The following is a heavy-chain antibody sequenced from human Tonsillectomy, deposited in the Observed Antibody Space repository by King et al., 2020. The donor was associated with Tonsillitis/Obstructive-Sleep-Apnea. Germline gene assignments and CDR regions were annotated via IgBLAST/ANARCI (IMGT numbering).Heavy chain of an antibody. D-gene: IGHD2-2*01. Sequence: VQLVESGGGVVQPGRSLRLSCAASGVTFSSYGMHWVRQAPGKGLEWVADIWYDGSNKYYADSVKGRFTISRDNSKNTLYLQMNILRAEDTAVYYCAIRREYLGYCSSTSCYRGPHYYYYYMDVWGKGTPVTVSS. J-gene: IGHJ6*03. V-gene: IGHV3-33*01. CDR2: IWYDGSNK. CDR3: AIRREYLGYCSSTSCYRGPHYYYYYMDV. CDR1: GVTFSSYG.